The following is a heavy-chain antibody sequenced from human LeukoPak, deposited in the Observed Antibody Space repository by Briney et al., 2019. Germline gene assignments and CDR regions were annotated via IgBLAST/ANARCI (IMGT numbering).Heavy chain of an antibody. Sequence: SETLSLTCTVSGGSISSYYWSWIRQPPGKGLEWIGYIYYSGSTNYNPSLKSRVTISVDTSKNQFSLKLSSVTAAATAVYYCARHGVLDTDDFWSGYFDAFDIWGQGTMVTVSS. CDR1: GGSISSYY. CDR3: ARHGVLDTDDFWSGYFDAFDI. D-gene: IGHD3-3*01. V-gene: IGHV4-59*01. J-gene: IGHJ3*02. CDR2: IYYSGST.